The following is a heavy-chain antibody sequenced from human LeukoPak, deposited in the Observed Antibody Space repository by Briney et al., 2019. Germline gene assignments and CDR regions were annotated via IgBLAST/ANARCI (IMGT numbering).Heavy chain of an antibody. J-gene: IGHJ3*02. V-gene: IGHV3-7*01. CDR3: ARLQWPQLRAFDI. Sequence: GGSLRLSCAASGFIFDNYWMSWVRQAPEEGLEWVANIKQDESAKYYVDSVKGRFTISRDNAKNTLYLQMDGLRADDTAVYYCARLQWPQLRAFDIWGQGTMVTVSS. D-gene: IGHD5-24*01. CDR2: IKQDESAK. CDR1: GFIFDNYW.